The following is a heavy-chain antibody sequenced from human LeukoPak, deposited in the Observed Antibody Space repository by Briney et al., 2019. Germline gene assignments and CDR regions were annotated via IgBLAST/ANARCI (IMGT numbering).Heavy chain of an antibody. CDR3: ARGLCGGDCSAQYYYYGMDV. CDR1: GGSFSGYY. Sequence: SETLSLTCAVYGGSFSGYYWSWIRQPPGKGLEWIGEINHSGSTNYNPSLKSRVTISVDTSKNQFSLKLSSVTAADTAVYYCARGLCGGDCSAQYYYYGMDVWGQGTTVTVSS. D-gene: IGHD2-21*02. V-gene: IGHV4-34*01. J-gene: IGHJ6*02. CDR2: INHSGST.